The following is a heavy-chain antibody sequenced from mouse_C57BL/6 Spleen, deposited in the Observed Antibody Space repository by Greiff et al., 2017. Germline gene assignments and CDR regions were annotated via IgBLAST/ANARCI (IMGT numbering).Heavy chain of an antibody. CDR3: ARRDYSNLIPFAY. Sequence: EVQLQQSGPELVKPGASVKISCKASGYTFTDYYMNWVKQSHGKSLEWIGDINPNNGGTSYNQKFKGKATLTVDKSSSTAYMELRSLTSEDSAVYYCARRDYSNLIPFAYWGQGTLVTVSA. V-gene: IGHV1-26*01. J-gene: IGHJ3*01. CDR1: GYTFTDYY. D-gene: IGHD2-5*01. CDR2: INPNNGGT.